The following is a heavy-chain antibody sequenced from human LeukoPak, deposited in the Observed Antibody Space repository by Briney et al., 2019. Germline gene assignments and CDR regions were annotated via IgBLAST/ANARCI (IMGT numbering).Heavy chain of an antibody. Sequence: SETLSLTCTVSGGSISSSGYYWGWIRQPPGKGLEWIASIYYSGSTYYNPSLKSRVTISADTSKNQLSLKLSSLTSADTAVYYCARHEYSGSYYGLSWFDPWGQGTLVTVSS. CDR3: ARHEYSGSYYGLSWFDP. CDR2: IYYSGST. V-gene: IGHV4-39*01. D-gene: IGHD1-26*01. CDR1: GGSISSSGYY. J-gene: IGHJ5*02.